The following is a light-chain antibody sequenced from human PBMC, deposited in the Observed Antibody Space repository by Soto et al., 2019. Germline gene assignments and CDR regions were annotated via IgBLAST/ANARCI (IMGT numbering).Light chain of an antibody. CDR2: DVA. Sequence: EIVLTQSPCTLSSSPGDRATISCRASQRITNNDLAWFQQKPGHSPRLLIYDVATRAAGTPDRFGGSGSGTDFTLTISSLEPEDFALYHCHQYDTSPLTFGGGTKLEI. CDR3: HQYDTSPLT. CDR1: QRITNND. J-gene: IGKJ4*01. V-gene: IGKV3-20*01.